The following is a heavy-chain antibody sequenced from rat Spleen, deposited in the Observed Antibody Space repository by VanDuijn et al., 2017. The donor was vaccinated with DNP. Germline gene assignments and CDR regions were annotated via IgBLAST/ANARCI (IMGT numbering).Heavy chain of an antibody. V-gene: IGHV1-43*01. D-gene: IGHD1-8*01. CDR2: INTGSGGT. CDR3: ARRRLPYWYFDF. CDR1: GYTFTTYY. J-gene: IGHJ3*01. Sequence: QIQLQQSGAELAKPGSSVKISCKASGYTFTTYYMSWIKETTGQGLEYIGYINTGSGGTNYNEKFRGKATLTVDTSSSTAFMQLSSLTPDDSAVYYCARRRLPYWYFDFWGQGTLVTVSS.